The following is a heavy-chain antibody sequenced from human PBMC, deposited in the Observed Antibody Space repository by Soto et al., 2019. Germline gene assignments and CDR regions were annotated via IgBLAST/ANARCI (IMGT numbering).Heavy chain of an antibody. V-gene: IGHV3-23*01. CDR2: TGVRGDNT. J-gene: IGHJ4*02. D-gene: IGHD6-19*01. Sequence: EVQLLESGGGLVQPGKSLRLSCAASGFTFSDYAMNWVRQAPGKGLEWVSATGVRGDNTYYADSVKGRFTTSRDISEKTLYLEMNNLRAEDTAVYFCVKDGWTDWGQGTLVTVS. CDR3: VKDGWTD. CDR1: GFTFSDYA.